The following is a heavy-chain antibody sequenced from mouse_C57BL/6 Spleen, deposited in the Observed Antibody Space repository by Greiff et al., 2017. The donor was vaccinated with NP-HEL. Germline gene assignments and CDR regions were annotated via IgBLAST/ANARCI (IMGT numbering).Heavy chain of an antibody. CDR3: VRNGYGSSYWYFDV. CDR2: IHPNSGST. J-gene: IGHJ1*03. D-gene: IGHD1-1*01. CDR1: GYTFTSYW. Sequence: QVQLQQPGAELVKPGASVKLSCKASGYTFTSYWMHWVKQRPGQGLEWIGMIHPNSGSTNYNEKFKSKATLTVDKSSSTAYMQLSSLTSEDSAVYYCVRNGYGSSYWYFDVWGTGTTVTVSS. V-gene: IGHV1-64*01.